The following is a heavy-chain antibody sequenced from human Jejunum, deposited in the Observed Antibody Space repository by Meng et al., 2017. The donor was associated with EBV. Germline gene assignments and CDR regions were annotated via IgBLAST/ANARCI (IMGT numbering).Heavy chain of an antibody. CDR3: ARYSSSSGWLDP. J-gene: IGHJ5*02. Sequence: QVQLQEPVRGLVKYSETLVLTCTVACGSIINNLYYWGWIRQPPGKGLEWIWTIYYSGNTYYSPSLKSRVTISVDTSKNQFSLQLNSVTAADTAVYYCARYSSSSGWLDPWGQGTLVTVSS. CDR2: IYYSGNT. CDR1: CGSIINNLYY. V-gene: IGHV4-39*07. D-gene: IGHD6-19*01.